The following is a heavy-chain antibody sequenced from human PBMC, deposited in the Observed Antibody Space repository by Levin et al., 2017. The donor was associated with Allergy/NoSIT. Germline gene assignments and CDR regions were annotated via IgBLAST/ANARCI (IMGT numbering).Heavy chain of an antibody. CDR1: GFSVTRG. CDR2: FDASYNS. D-gene: IGHD5-24*01. Sequence: PGESLKISCEATGFSVTRGLTWVRQAPGKGLEWVSGFDASYNSYYRQSVKGRFTVSRDASNNMVFLQMNSLRLEDTAVYYCTRWDGYADLWGRGTLVTVS. CDR3: TRWDGYADL. J-gene: IGHJ4*02. V-gene: IGHV3-53*01.